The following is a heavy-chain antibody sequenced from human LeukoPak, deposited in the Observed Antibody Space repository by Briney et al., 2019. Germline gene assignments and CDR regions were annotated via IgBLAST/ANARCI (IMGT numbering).Heavy chain of an antibody. CDR2: IIPIFGTA. Sequence: SSVKVSCKASGGTFSSYAISWVRQAPGQGLEWMGRIIPIFGTANYAQKFQGRVTITTDESTSTAYMELSSPRSEDTAVYYCARGIGPDYYDSKDYYYMDVWGKGTTVTVSS. V-gene: IGHV1-69*05. J-gene: IGHJ6*03. D-gene: IGHD3-22*01. CDR3: ARGIGPDYYDSKDYYYMDV. CDR1: GGTFSSYA.